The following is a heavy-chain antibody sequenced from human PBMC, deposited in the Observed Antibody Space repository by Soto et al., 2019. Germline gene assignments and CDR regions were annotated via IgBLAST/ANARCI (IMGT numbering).Heavy chain of an antibody. CDR2: IIPIFATA. V-gene: IGHV1-69*13. D-gene: IGHD2-15*01. J-gene: IGHJ6*02. Sequence: ASVKVSCKASGGTFSSYAISWVRQAPGRGLEWMGGIIPIFATANYAQKFQGRVTTTADESTSTAYMELSSLRSEDTAVYYCAKRVKVVVASTPHYYYGMDVWGQGTTVTVSS. CDR1: GGTFSSYA. CDR3: AKRVKVVVASTPHYYYGMDV.